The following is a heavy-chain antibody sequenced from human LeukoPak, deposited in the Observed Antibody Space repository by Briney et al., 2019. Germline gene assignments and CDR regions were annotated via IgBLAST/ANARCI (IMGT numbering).Heavy chain of an antibody. D-gene: IGHD3-22*01. J-gene: IGHJ3*02. Sequence: PGGSLRLSCAASGFTFSSYSMNWVRQAPGKGLEWVSSISSSSSYIYYADSVKGRFTISRDNAKNSLYLQMNSLRAEDTAVYYCARDRRYYDSSGYFDAFDIWGQGTMVTVS. CDR1: GFTFSSYS. CDR3: ARDRRYYDSSGYFDAFDI. V-gene: IGHV3-21*01. CDR2: ISSSSSYI.